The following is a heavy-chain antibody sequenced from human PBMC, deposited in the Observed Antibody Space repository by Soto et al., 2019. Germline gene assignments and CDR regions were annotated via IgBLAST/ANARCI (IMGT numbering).Heavy chain of an antibody. CDR3: ARAVARAGRAWFDP. CDR1: GGSISSYY. D-gene: IGHD2-15*01. J-gene: IGHJ5*02. V-gene: IGHV4-59*01. CDR2: IHYSGST. Sequence: SETLSLTCTVSGGSISSYYWSWILQPPWKGLEWIGYIHYSGSTNYNPSLKSRVTISVDTSKNQFSLKLSSVTAADTAVYYCARAVARAGRAWFDPWGQGTLVTVSS.